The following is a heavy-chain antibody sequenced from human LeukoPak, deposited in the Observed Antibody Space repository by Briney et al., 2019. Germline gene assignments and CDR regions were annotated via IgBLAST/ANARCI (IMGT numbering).Heavy chain of an antibody. CDR3: ARKLGGAQCGGDCFFDH. Sequence: GGSPRLSCEASGFMLNVYYMSWFRLAPGKGLEWLGYISSTGSYTTYADSVRGRFTISRDNAKNLLFLQMDNLRTEDTAVYYCARKLGGAQCGGDCFFDHWGQGTRVAVSS. CDR2: ISSTGSYT. D-gene: IGHD2-21*02. V-gene: IGHV3-11*03. CDR1: GFMLNVYY. J-gene: IGHJ4*01.